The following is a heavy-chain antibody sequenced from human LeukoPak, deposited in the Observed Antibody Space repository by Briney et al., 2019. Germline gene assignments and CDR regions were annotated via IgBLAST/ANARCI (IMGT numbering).Heavy chain of an antibody. CDR1: GGFISSYY. V-gene: IGHV4-4*07. D-gene: IGHD4-23*01. CDR2: IFTSGST. Sequence: SETLSLTCTVSGGFISSYYWSWIRQPAGKGLEWIGRIFTSGSTNYNPSLKSRVTMSVDTSKNQFSLKLSSVTAADTAVYYCARVFGLYYGGVGNYYYYMDVWGKGTTVTVSS. J-gene: IGHJ6*03. CDR3: ARVFGLYYGGVGNYYYYMDV.